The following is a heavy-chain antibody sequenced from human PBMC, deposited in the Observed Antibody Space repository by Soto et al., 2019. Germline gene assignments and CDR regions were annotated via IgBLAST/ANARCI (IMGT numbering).Heavy chain of an antibody. CDR3: ARSRITMVRGVENWSDP. CDR2: IYPGDSDT. CDR1: VYSFTSYW. V-gene: IGHV5-51*01. J-gene: IGHJ5*02. Sequence: PGESLKISCKGSVYSFTSYWIGWVRQMPGKGLEWMGIIYPGDSDTRYSPSFQGQVTISADKSISTAYLQWSSLKASDTAMYYCARSRITMVRGVENWSDPWGQGTLVTVSS. D-gene: IGHD3-10*01.